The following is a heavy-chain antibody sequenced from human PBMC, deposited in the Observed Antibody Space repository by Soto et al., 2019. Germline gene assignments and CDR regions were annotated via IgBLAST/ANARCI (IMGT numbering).Heavy chain of an antibody. CDR1: GFTFSSYS. CDR3: ERDKYESPGGGYYYYGMDG. J-gene: IGHJ6*02. Sequence: EVQLVESGGGLVKPGGSLRLSCAASGFTFSSYSMNWVRQAPGKGLEWVSSISSSSSYIYYADSVKGRFTISRDNAKNSRSLQNNSLRAEDPAVYYCERDKYESPGGGYYYYGMDGWGQVTTVTVSS. D-gene: IGHD3-16*01. CDR2: ISSSSSYI. V-gene: IGHV3-21*01.